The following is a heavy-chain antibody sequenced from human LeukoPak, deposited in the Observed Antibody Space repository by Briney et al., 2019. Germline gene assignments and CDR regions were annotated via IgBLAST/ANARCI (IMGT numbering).Heavy chain of an antibody. D-gene: IGHD2-2*01. CDR2: IIPIFATP. CDR3: AKSLSSCSSTGCPSPYYYYYMDV. J-gene: IGHJ6*03. CDR1: GGTFNTYA. Sequence: SVKVSCKASGGTFNTYAISWVRQAPGQGLEWMGGIIPIFATPTYAQKFQGRVTITRDDSSSTAYMELNSLRSDDTAVYYCAKSLSSCSSTGCPSPYYYYYMDVWGEGTTVTVSS. V-gene: IGHV1-69*05.